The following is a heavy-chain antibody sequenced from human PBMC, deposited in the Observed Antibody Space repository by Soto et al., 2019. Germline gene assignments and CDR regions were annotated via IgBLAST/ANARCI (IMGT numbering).Heavy chain of an antibody. D-gene: IGHD6-19*01. CDR1: GGSISSYY. V-gene: IGHV4-59*01. J-gene: IGHJ5*02. Sequence: LSLTCTVSGGSISSYYWSWIRQPPGKGLEWIGYIYYSGSTNYNPSLKSRVTISVDTSKNQFSLKLSSVTAADTAVYYCATMGIAVAGTGGWFDPWGQGTLVTVSS. CDR3: ATMGIAVAGTGGWFDP. CDR2: IYYSGST.